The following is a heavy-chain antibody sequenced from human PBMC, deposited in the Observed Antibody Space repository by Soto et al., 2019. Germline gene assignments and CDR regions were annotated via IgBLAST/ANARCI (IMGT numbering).Heavy chain of an antibody. J-gene: IGHJ4*02. CDR2: IFWDDDK. CDR3: AHLPWKQLWPRAPVVN. CDR1: GGSISSYYW. Sequence: TLSLTCTVSGGSISSYYWSWIRQPPGKALEWLGIIFWDDDKRYRPSLRSRLTITKDTSKNQLVLTMTNMDPLDTATYYCAHLPWKQLWPRAPVVNWGQGTPVTVSS. D-gene: IGHD5-18*01. V-gene: IGHV2-5*08.